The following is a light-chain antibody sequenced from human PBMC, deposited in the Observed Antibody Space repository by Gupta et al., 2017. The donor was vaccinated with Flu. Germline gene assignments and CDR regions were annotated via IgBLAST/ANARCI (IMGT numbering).Light chain of an antibody. CDR1: QSFSDY. V-gene: IGKV3-11*01. CDR3: LQHVSWPYT. Sequence: EIFLTQSPATLSLSPGERATLSCRASQSFSDYLAWYQQKPGKAPRLVIYDTFNRATGIPARFSGSGSETDFTLTISSLEPEDFAVYYCLQHVSWPYTFGQGTKLEI. J-gene: IGKJ2*01. CDR2: DTF.